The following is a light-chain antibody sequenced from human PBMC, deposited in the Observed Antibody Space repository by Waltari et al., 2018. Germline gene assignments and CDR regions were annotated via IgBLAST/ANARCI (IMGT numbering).Light chain of an antibody. V-gene: IGKV1-5*03. CDR3: QHDDSYSAT. J-gene: IGKJ4*02. CDR1: QSIPRW. CDR2: KAS. Sequence: DIQMTQSPSTLSASVGARVTITYRASQSIPRWLAWYQQKPGRAPKLPIYKASMLESGVPSRFSGGGSGTEFTLASGSLQPDDSATYYCQHDDSYSATFGRGTKVEIK.